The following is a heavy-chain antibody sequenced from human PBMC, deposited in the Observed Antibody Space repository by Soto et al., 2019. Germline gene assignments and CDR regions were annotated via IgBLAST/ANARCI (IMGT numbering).Heavy chain of an antibody. CDR2: FDPEDGET. CDR3: ATDSGWPQSNGAFDI. CDR1: GYTLTELS. V-gene: IGHV1-24*01. D-gene: IGHD6-19*01. J-gene: IGHJ3*02. Sequence: ASVKVSCTVSGYTLTELSMHWVRQAPGKGLEWMGGFDPEDGETIYAQKFQGRVTMTEDTSTDTAYMELSSLRSEDTAVYYCATDSGWPQSNGAFDIWGQGTMVTVSS.